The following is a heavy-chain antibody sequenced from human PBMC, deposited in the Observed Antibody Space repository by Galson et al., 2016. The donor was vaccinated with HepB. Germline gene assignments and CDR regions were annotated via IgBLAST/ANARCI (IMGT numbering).Heavy chain of an antibody. J-gene: IGHJ2*01. CDR1: GFSFGDYA. Sequence: SLRLSCAASGFSFGDYAMHWVRQAPGKGLEWVSGISRNSGSIDYADSVKGRFTVSRDNAKKFLYLQMNNLRPEDTALYFCAKARSSGWYGNFDLWGRGTLVTVSP. CDR2: ISRNSGSI. CDR3: AKARSSGWYGNFDL. D-gene: IGHD6-19*01. V-gene: IGHV3-9*01.